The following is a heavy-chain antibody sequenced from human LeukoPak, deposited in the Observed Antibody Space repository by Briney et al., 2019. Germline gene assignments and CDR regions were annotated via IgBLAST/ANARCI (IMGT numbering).Heavy chain of an antibody. J-gene: IGHJ4*02. CDR1: GFTFSNVW. CDR3: TTYYFDY. CDR2: IKSKTDGGTT. V-gene: IGHV3-15*01. Sequence: PGGSLRLSCAASGFTFSNVWMSWVRQAPGKRLEWVGHIKSKTDGGTTDYTAPVKGRFTISRDDSKNTPYLQMNSLKTEDTAVYFCTTYYFDYWGQGTLVTVSS.